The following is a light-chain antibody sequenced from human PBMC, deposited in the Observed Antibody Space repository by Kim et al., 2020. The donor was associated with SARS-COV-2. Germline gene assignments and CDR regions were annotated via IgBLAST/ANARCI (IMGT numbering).Light chain of an antibody. V-gene: IGLV3-1*01. CDR3: HAWDTSTVV. Sequence: SYELTQPPSVSVSPGQTASITCSGDKLGDKYACWYQQNPGQSPLLVIYQASKRPSGVPERFSGSNSGNTATLTFSGTQAMDEADYYCHAWDTSTVVFGGG. J-gene: IGLJ2*01. CDR2: QAS. CDR1: KLGDKY.